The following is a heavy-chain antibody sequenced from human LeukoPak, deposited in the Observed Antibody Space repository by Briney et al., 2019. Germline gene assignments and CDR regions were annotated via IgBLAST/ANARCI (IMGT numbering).Heavy chain of an antibody. J-gene: IGHJ6*02. D-gene: IGHD3/OR15-3a*01. CDR2: ISGSGGST. CDR3: ARTDGRSDYYYAMDV. Sequence: PGGSLRLSCAASGFTFSSYAMSWVRQAPGKGLEWVSAISGSGGSTYYADSVKGRFTISRDNSKNTLYLQMNSLRAEDTAVYCCARTDGRSDYYYAMDVWGQGTTVTVSS. V-gene: IGHV3-23*01. CDR1: GFTFSSYA.